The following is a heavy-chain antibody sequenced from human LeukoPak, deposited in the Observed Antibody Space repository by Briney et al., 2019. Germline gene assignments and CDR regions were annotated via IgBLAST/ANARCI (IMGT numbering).Heavy chain of an antibody. D-gene: IGHD3-22*01. J-gene: IGHJ5*02. V-gene: IGHV1-18*01. CDR3: ARESPYYYDSSGYYP. CDR1: GYTFTSYG. Sequence: ASVKVSCKASGYTFTSYGISWVRQAPGQGLEWMGWISAYNGNTNYAQKLQGRVTMTRNTSISTAYMELSSLRSEDTAVYYCARESPYYYDSSGYYPWGQGTLVTVSS. CDR2: ISAYNGNT.